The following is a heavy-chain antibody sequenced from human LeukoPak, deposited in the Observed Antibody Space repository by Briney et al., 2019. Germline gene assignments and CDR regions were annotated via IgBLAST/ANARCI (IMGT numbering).Heavy chain of an antibody. CDR2: ISSSSSTI. Sequence: GGSLRLSCAASGFTFSSYSMNWVRQAPGKGLEWVSYISSSSSTIYYADSVKGRFTISRDNAKNSLYLQMNSLRAEDTAVYYCARGAYYYDSSGLSLVYFDYWGQGTLVTVSS. J-gene: IGHJ4*02. CDR3: ARGAYYYDSSGLSLVYFDY. D-gene: IGHD3-22*01. CDR1: GFTFSSYS. V-gene: IGHV3-48*01.